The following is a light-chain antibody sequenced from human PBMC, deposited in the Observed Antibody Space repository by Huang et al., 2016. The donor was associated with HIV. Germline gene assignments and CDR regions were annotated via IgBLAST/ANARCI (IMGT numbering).Light chain of an antibody. J-gene: IGKJ1*01. CDR1: QSLVHSDGSTY. V-gene: IGKV2-30*02. CDR2: KVS. Sequence: DVVMTQSSLSLPVTLGQPASISCRSTQSLVHSDGSTYLNWFQQRPGQSPRRLIYKVSNRDSGVPDRFSGSGSGTDFTLKISRVESDDVGVYYCMQGTHWPRTFGQGTKVEIK. CDR3: MQGTHWPRT.